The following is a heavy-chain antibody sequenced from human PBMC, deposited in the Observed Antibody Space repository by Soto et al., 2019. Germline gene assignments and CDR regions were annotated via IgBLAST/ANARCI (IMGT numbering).Heavy chain of an antibody. J-gene: IGHJ4*02. CDR1: GGTFSSYA. CDR3: ARVYGWGSYYAY. Sequence: VKVSCKASGGTFSSYAISWVRQAPGQGLEWMGGIIPIFGTANYAQKFQGRVTITADESTSTAYMELSSLRSEDTAVYYCARVYGWGSYYAYWGQGPLVTVPS. V-gene: IGHV1-69*01. D-gene: IGHD3-10*01. CDR2: IIPIFGTA.